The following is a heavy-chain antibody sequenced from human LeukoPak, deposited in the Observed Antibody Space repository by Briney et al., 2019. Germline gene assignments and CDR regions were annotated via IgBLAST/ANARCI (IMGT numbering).Heavy chain of an antibody. Sequence: SETLPLTCSVSGGSISSDYWSWIRQVPGKGLQWIAFISYSGSPDYNPSLKSRVTISIDTSKNQFSLKLTSVTAADTAVYYCARGGPSSRYFDLWGQGTLVTVSS. CDR2: ISYSGSP. CDR1: GGSISSDY. CDR3: ARGGPSSRYFDL. J-gene: IGHJ4*02. D-gene: IGHD6-13*01. V-gene: IGHV4-59*01.